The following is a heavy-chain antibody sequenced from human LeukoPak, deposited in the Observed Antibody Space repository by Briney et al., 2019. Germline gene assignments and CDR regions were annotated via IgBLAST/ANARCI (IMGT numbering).Heavy chain of an antibody. CDR2: MNPNSGNT. CDR3: ARKNYGSNRWFDP. J-gene: IGHJ5*02. V-gene: IGHV1-8*02. D-gene: IGHD4/OR15-4a*01. CDR1: GYTFTTYG. Sequence: ASVKVSCKASGYTFTTYGISWVRQAPGQGLEWMGWMNPNSGNTGYAQKFQGRVTMTRNTSISTAYMELSSLRSEDTAMYYCARKNYGSNRWFDPWGQGTLVTVSS.